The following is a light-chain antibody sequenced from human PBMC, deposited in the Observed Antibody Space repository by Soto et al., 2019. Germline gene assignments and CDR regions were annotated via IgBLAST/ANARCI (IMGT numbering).Light chain of an antibody. CDR2: RTS. V-gene: IGKV3-15*01. J-gene: IGKJ1*01. CDR1: QKVAGD. Sequence: RVTTQSPATLSVSPGERATLSCRASQKVAGDLAWYQQKPGQAPRLLIYRTSTRATGIPARFSGSGSETEFTLKISSLQSEDFAVYYCQEYIGRSAFGQGTKV. CDR3: QEYIGRSA.